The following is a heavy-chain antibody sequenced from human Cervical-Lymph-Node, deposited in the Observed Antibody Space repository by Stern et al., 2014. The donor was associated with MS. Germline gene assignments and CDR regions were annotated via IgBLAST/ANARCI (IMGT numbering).Heavy chain of an antibody. J-gene: IGHJ5*02. CDR2: IYPGTSDT. D-gene: IGHD1-14*01. Sequence: EVQLVESGAEVKEPGESLKISCKGSGFSFTTYWIGWVRQMPGKGLEWMGLIYPGTSDTRYSPSFQGQVTISADKSISTAYLQWSSLKASDSAMYYCARHGGPNWNHEAHNWFDPWGQGTLVTVSS. CDR3: ARHGGPNWNHEAHNWFDP. CDR1: GFSFTTYW. V-gene: IGHV5-51*01.